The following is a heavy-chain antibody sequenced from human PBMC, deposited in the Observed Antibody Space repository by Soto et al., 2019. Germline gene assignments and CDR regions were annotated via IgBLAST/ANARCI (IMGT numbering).Heavy chain of an antibody. CDR2: ISSDGNDK. V-gene: IGHV3-30*18. Sequence: QVQLVESGGGVVQPGRSLRLSCAASAFTFSNYGMHWVRQAPGKGLEWVTTISSDGNDKYYADSVRGRFTISRDNSKNTLDLQMSGLRPEDTAVYYCAKGSFSPHQFLAHWGQGTLVTVSS. CDR1: AFTFSNYG. D-gene: IGHD3-10*01. J-gene: IGHJ4*02. CDR3: AKGSFSPHQFLAH.